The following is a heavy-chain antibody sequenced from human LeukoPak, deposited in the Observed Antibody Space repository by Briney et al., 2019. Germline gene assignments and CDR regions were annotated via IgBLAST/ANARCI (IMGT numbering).Heavy chain of an antibody. CDR1: GFSLSTRGLC. Sequence: ESGPTLVNPTQTLTLTCTFSGFSLSTRGLCVSWNRQPPGKALEWLARIDWDDDKYYSTSLKTRLTISKDTSKNQVVLTMTNMDPVDTATYYCARILIPVEMATTYYYYYGLDVWGQGTTVTVSS. CDR3: ARILIPVEMATTYYYYYGLDV. D-gene: IGHD5-24*01. CDR2: IDWDDDK. V-gene: IGHV2-70*11. J-gene: IGHJ6*02.